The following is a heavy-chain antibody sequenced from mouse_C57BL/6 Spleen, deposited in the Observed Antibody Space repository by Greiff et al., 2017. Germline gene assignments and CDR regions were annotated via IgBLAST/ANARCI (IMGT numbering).Heavy chain of an antibody. V-gene: IGHV14-1*01. Sequence: VQLQQSGAELVRPGASVKLSCTASGFNIKDYYMHWVKQRPEQGLEWIGRIDPEDGDTEYAPKFQGKATLTADTSSNTAYLQRSSLTSEDTAAYYCTTGTAQNFDYWGQGTTLTVSA. CDR2: IDPEDGDT. CDR3: TTGTAQNFDY. J-gene: IGHJ2*01. D-gene: IGHD3-2*02. CDR1: GFNIKDYY.